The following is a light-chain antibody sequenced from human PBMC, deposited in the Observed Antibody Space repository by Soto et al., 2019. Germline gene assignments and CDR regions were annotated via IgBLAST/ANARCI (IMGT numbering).Light chain of an antibody. CDR2: DVS. CDR1: SSNVGGYNY. Sequence: QSALTQPRSVSGSPGQSVALSCTGTSSNVGGYNYVSWYQQHPGKAPKLMIYDVSKRPSGVPDRFSGSKSGNTASLSISGLHAEDEADYYCCSCAGRYTSHVFGTGTKVTGL. CDR3: CSCAGRYTSHV. J-gene: IGLJ1*01. V-gene: IGLV2-11*01.